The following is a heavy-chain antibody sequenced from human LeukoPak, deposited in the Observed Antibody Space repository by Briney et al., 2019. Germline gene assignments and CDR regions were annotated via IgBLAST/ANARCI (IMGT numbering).Heavy chain of an antibody. Sequence: SETLSLTCTVSGGSISSSSYYWGWIRQPPGKGLERIGNIYYSGTTSHNPSLNSRVSISVDTSNNQFSLKLSSVTAADTAVYYCARHLRTYSSSWYHYFDYWGQGTLVTVSS. J-gene: IGHJ4*02. CDR1: GGSISSSSYY. V-gene: IGHV4-39*01. CDR2: IYYSGTT. D-gene: IGHD6-13*01. CDR3: ARHLRTYSSSWYHYFDY.